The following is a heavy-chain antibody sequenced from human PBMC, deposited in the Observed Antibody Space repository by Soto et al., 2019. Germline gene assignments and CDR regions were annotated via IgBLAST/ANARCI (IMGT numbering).Heavy chain of an antibody. V-gene: IGHV4-39*01. J-gene: IGHJ4*02. Sequence: QVQLQESGPGLVKPSETLSLTCTVSGVSVNNGRYYWGWIRQPPGKGPEWIGSVYYNENTHYNPSLKSRATVSVDTSKIQFSLNPGSVTAADTAVYYCANLFDAMVHSWGQGTLVTVSS. CDR3: ANLFDAMVHS. CDR1: GVSVNNGRYY. D-gene: IGHD5-18*01. CDR2: VYYNENT.